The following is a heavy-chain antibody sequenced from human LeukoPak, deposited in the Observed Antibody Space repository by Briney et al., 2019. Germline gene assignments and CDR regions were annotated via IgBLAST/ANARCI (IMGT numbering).Heavy chain of an antibody. Sequence: GGSLRLSCAASGFTFSSYAMSWVRQAPGKGLEWVSAISGSGGSTYYADSVKGRFTISRDNSKNTLYLQMDSLRAEDTAVYYCASSGSGWYLYNYWGQGTLVTVSS. CDR3: ASSGSGWYLYNY. CDR1: GFTFSSYA. J-gene: IGHJ4*02. D-gene: IGHD6-19*01. CDR2: ISGSGGST. V-gene: IGHV3-23*01.